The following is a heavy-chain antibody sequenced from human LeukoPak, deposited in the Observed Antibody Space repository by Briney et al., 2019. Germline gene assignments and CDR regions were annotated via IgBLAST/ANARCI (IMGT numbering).Heavy chain of an antibody. CDR3: VKEPGYSYGDGDY. Sequence: GGSLRLSCVASGFIFNNYEMDWVRQAPGKGLEWISYISSSGDITYYADSVRGRFTLSRDNAKNSLYLQMNSLRAEDTAVYFCVKEPGYSYGDGDYWGQGTLVTVSS. D-gene: IGHD5-18*01. CDR2: ISSSGDIT. CDR1: GFIFNNYE. J-gene: IGHJ4*02. V-gene: IGHV3-48*03.